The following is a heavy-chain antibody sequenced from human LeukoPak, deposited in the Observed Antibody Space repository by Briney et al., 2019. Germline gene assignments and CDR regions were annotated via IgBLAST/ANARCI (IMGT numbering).Heavy chain of an antibody. CDR3: ARARGYCAADCSRYAFDY. J-gene: IGHJ4*02. CDR1: GFTFSSYT. Sequence: PGGSLTLSCAASGFTFSSYTMSWVRQAPGKGLEWVSTISNSGRNTFYTDSVKGRFTISRDNSKNTLYLQMNSLRAGDTAVYSCARARGYCAADCSRYAFDYWGQGTLVPVSS. D-gene: IGHD2-21*02. V-gene: IGHV3-23*01. CDR2: ISNSGRNT.